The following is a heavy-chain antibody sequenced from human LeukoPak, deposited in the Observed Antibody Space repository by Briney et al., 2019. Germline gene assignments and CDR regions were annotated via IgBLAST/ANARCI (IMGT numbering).Heavy chain of an antibody. V-gene: IGHV3-30*04. CDR2: ISYDGSNK. D-gene: IGHD5-18*01. CDR3: ARDPGYPIGHYGMDV. Sequence: GGSLRLSCAASGFTFSSYAMHWVRQAPGEGLEWVAVISYDGSNKYYADSVKGRFTISRDNSKNTLYLQMNSLRAEDTAVYYCARDPGYPIGHYGMDVWGQGTTVTVSS. J-gene: IGHJ6*02. CDR1: GFTFSSYA.